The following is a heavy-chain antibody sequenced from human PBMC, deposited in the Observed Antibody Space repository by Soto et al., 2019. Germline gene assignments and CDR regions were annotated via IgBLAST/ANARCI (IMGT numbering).Heavy chain of an antibody. D-gene: IGHD1-20*01. V-gene: IGHV4-59*01. Sequence: SETLSLTCTVSGGSISSYYWSWIRQPPGKGLEWIGYIYYSGSTNYNPSLKSRVTISVDTSKNQFSLKLSSVTAADTAVYYCEREDGNNGDLFDSWGQRTSVIVSS. CDR1: GGSISSYY. J-gene: IGHJ5*01. CDR2: IYYSGST. CDR3: EREDGNNGDLFDS.